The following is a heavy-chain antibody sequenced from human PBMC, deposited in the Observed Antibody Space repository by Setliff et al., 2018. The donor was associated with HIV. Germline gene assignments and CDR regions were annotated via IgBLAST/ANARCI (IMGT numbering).Heavy chain of an antibody. V-gene: IGHV4-39*01. J-gene: IGHJ3*02. CDR1: GGSITSSNSY. Sequence: ASETLSLTCTVSGGSITSSNSYWGWIRQSPGKGLEWIGSIYYNGHTSYNPSLQSRVTISVDRSQNQFSLRLRSVTATDTAVYYCARLYCSSTSCYDAFDIWGQGTMVTVSS. CDR3: ARLYCSSTSCYDAFDI. D-gene: IGHD2-2*01. CDR2: IYYNGHT.